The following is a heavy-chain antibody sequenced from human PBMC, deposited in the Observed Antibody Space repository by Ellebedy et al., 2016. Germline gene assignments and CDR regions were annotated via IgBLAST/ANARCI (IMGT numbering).Heavy chain of an antibody. Sequence: ASVKVSXKASGYTFTGYYMHWVRQAPGQGLEWMGWINPNSGGTNYAQKFQGWVTMTRDTSISTAYMELSRLRSDDTAVYYCARGVGLITMRPYYYYYGMDVWGQGTTVTVSS. J-gene: IGHJ6*02. D-gene: IGHD3-22*01. CDR3: ARGVGLITMRPYYYYYGMDV. CDR1: GYTFTGYY. CDR2: INPNSGGT. V-gene: IGHV1-2*04.